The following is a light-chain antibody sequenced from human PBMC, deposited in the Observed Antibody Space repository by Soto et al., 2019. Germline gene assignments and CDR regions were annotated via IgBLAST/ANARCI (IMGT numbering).Light chain of an antibody. CDR1: DSNVGSTA. Sequence: QSVLTQPPSASGAPGQRVTISCSGSDSNVGSTAVNWYQQVPGTAPKLLIFINNQRPSGVPDRFSGSTSGTSASLAISGLQAEDEADYYCSAWDDSLHVWLFGGGTQLTVL. J-gene: IGLJ7*01. CDR3: SAWDDSLHVWL. CDR2: INN. V-gene: IGLV1-44*01.